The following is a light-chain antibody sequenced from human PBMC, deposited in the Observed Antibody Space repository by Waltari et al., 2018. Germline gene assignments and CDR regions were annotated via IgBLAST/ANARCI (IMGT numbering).Light chain of an antibody. CDR1: SSDVGAYDY. J-gene: IGLJ3*02. CDR2: HVT. CDR3: SSHTSSRTRV. V-gene: IGLV2-14*03. Sequence: QSALTQPASVSGSPGQSITTSCTGTSSDVGAYDYASWYHQHPGKAPNLLISHVTYRPSGISNRFSGSKSGITAFLTISGLQAEDEADYYCSSHTSSRTRVFGGGTELTVL.